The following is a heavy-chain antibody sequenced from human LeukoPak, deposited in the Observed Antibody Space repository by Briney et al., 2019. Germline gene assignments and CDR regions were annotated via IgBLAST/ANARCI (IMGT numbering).Heavy chain of an antibody. D-gene: IGHD5-24*01. CDR1: GYTFTSYD. CDR3: ARGSRRDGYNTLVDS. J-gene: IGHJ4*02. CDR2: MNPNSGNT. V-gene: IGHV1-8*01. Sequence: ASVKVSCKASGYTFTSYDINWVRQATGQGLEWMGWMNPNSGNTGYAQKFQSRVTMSKNISISTAYMELSSLRSEDTAVYYCARGSRRDGYNTLVDSWGQGTLVTVSS.